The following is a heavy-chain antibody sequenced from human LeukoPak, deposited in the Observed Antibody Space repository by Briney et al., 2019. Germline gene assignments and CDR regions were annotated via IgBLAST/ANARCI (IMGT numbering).Heavy chain of an antibody. J-gene: IGHJ5*02. CDR1: GYSFTSYW. D-gene: IGHD6-6*01. V-gene: IGHV5-51*01. Sequence: GESLKISCKGSGYSFTSYWIGWVRQMPGKGLEWMGIIYPGDSDTRYSPSFQGQVTISADKSISTAYLQWSSLKASDTAMYYCGSAMYSSSSGDGWFDPWGQGTLVTVSS. CDR2: IYPGDSDT. CDR3: GSAMYSSSSGDGWFDP.